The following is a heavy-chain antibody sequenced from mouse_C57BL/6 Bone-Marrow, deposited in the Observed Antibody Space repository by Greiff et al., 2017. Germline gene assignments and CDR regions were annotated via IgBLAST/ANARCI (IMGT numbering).Heavy chain of an antibody. D-gene: IGHD1-1*01. J-gene: IGHJ1*03. V-gene: IGHV1-19*01. CDR2: LNPYNGGT. Sequence: EVKLLESGPVLVKPGASVQMSCKASGYPFTDYYMTWVQQSYGKSLEWIGVLNPYNGGTRYHQKFKGTATLTVDKSSSTAYMELNSLTSEDSAVYYCARSITTVVARYLYVDVWGTGTTVTVAS. CDR3: ARSITTVVARYLYVDV. CDR1: GYPFTDYY.